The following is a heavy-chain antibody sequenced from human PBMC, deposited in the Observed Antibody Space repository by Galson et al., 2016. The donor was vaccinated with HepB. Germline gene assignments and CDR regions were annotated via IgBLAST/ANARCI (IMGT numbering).Heavy chain of an antibody. V-gene: IGHV4-61*09. J-gene: IGHJ5*02. CDR2: IHSRGDT. CDR1: VPGGSLSVGSYF. CDR3: ARRAAIFGEVGYSWIHP. Sequence: VPGGSLSVGSYFWTWLRQPVGKGLEWLGHIHSRGDTKYNSSVKGRVIISMDTSKNQFFLNLTSVTAADTAVYYCARRAAIFGEVGYSWIHPWGRGSLVIVSS. D-gene: IGHD3-3*01.